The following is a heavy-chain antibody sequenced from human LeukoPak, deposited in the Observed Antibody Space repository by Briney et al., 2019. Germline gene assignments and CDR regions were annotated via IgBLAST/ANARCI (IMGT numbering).Heavy chain of an antibody. CDR2: ISAYNGNT. V-gene: IGHV1-18*01. CDR1: GYTFTSYG. J-gene: IGHJ6*02. Sequence: GASVKVSCKASGYTFTSYGISWVRQAPGQGLEWMGWISAYNGNTNYAQKLQGRVTMTTDTSTSTAYMELRSLRSDDTAVYYCASSLYYYYYGMDVWAKGPRSPSP. CDR3: ASSLYYYYYGMDV.